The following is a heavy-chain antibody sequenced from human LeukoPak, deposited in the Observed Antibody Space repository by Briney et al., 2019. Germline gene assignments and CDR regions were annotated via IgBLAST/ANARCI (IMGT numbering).Heavy chain of an antibody. V-gene: IGHV3-53*01. J-gene: IGHJ4*02. CDR2: IKSDGTT. CDR1: VLIVSSNH. Sequence: PGGSLRLSCAASVLIVSSNHMSWVRQAPGKGLEWVSLIKSDGTTEYADSVKGRFTISRDNSKNTLFLQMNSLRVEDTAVYYCARLRRGYWGRGTPVTVSS. CDR3: ARLRRGY.